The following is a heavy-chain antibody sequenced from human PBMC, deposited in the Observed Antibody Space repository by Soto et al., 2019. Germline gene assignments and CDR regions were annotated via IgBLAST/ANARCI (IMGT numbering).Heavy chain of an antibody. J-gene: IGHJ6*02. V-gene: IGHV1-2*02. CDR2: INPNNSDT. CDR3: VRARWHLPYCKDV. D-gene: IGHD2-15*01. CDR1: GYTFTGYY. Sequence: ASLKVTCKASGYTFTGYYMHWVRQAPGQGLEWMGWINPNNSDTNYAQKFQGRVTLTRDTSISTAYMELSSLRSDDTAVFYCVRARWHLPYCKDVWGHVPTVSVSS.